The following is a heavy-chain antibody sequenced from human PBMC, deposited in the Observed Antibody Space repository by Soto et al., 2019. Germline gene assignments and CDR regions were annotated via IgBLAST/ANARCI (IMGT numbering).Heavy chain of an antibody. CDR1: GFTFDDYA. J-gene: IGHJ4*02. D-gene: IGHD6-19*01. CDR2: ISWNSGSI. Sequence: EVQLVESGGGLVQPGRSLRLSCAASGFTFDDYAMHWVRQAPGKGLEWVSGISWNSGSIGYADSVKGRFTISRDNAKNSLYLQMNSLRVDDTALYYWAKDNQGYISGYGALDYWGQGTLVTVSS. V-gene: IGHV3-9*01. CDR3: AKDNQGYISGYGALDY.